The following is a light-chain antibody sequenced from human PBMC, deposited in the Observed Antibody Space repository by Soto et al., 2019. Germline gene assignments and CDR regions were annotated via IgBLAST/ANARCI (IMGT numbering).Light chain of an antibody. CDR2: GGT. Sequence: AIQMTQSPSSLSASVGDRVTITCRASEDIRRDLGWYQQKPGQAPQVLIYGGTYLQSGVPSRFSGYGSGTDFTLTITRLPPEDFATYYCLQDFIYPRTFGQGTKVEIK. CDR1: EDIRRD. V-gene: IGKV1-6*01. J-gene: IGKJ1*01. CDR3: LQDFIYPRT.